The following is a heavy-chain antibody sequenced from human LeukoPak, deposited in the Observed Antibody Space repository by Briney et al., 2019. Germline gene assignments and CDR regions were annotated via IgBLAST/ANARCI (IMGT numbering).Heavy chain of an antibody. J-gene: IGHJ4*02. CDR1: GFTFSNYA. CDR2: VSGNGVGT. D-gene: IGHD3-22*01. V-gene: IGHV3-64D*06. CDR3: VIAPYYYDSSGYQGI. Sequence: GGSLRLSCSVSGFTFSNYAMHWVRQAPVKGLVYVSSVSGNGVGTHYADSVKGRFTISRDNSKNTLYLQMSSLRAEDTAVYYCVIAPYYYDSSGYQGIGGQAILVTASS.